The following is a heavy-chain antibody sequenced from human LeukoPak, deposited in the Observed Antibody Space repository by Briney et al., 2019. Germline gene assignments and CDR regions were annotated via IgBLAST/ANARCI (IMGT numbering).Heavy chain of an antibody. V-gene: IGHV4-31*03. CDR2: IYYSGST. CDR3: AVATISGDSWFDP. CDR1: GGSISSGGYY. J-gene: IGHJ5*02. D-gene: IGHD5-12*01. Sequence: SETLSLTCTVSGGSISSGGYYWSWIRQHPGKGLEWIGYIYYSGSTYYNPSLKSRVTISVDTSKNQFSLKLSSVTAADTAVYYCAVATISGDSWFDPWGQGTLVTVSS.